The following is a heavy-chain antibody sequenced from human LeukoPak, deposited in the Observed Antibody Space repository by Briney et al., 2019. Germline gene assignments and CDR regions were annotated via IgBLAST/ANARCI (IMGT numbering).Heavy chain of an antibody. CDR2: ISGSGGST. V-gene: IGHV3-23*01. CDR1: GFTFSSYA. J-gene: IGHJ3*02. D-gene: IGHD3-22*01. Sequence: GGSLRLSCAASGFTFSSYAMSWVRQAPGKGLEWVSAISGSGGSTYYADSVKGRFTISRDNSKNTLYLQMNSLRAEDTAVYYCALVVITTSRGTHDAFDIWGQGTMVTVSS. CDR3: ALVVITTSRGTHDAFDI.